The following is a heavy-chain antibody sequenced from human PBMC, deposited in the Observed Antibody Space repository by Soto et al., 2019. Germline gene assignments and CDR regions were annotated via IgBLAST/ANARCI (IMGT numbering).Heavy chain of an antibody. CDR2: IYYTGST. D-gene: IGHD1-1*01. CDR1: GGSINNYEYY. Sequence: PSETLSLTCSVSGGSINNYEYYWTWIRQPPGEGLEWIGHIYYTGSTSYNPSLKSRVTISLETSKNQFSLKLNSLTAADTAVYYCARDRSNSPDLFDSWGQGTLVTVSS. J-gene: IGHJ4*02. V-gene: IGHV4-30-4*01. CDR3: ARDRSNSPDLFDS.